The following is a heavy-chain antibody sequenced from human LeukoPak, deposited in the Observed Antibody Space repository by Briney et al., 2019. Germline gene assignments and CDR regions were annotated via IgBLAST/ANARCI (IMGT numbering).Heavy chain of an antibody. Sequence: PSETLSLTCAVYGGSFSGYYWSWIRQPPGKGLEWIGEINHSGGTNYNPSLKSRVTISVDTSKNQFSLKLSSVTAADTAVYYCAQRRWLQLRRGYFDYWGQGTLVTVSS. CDR3: AQRRWLQLRRGYFDY. CDR2: INHSGGT. V-gene: IGHV4-34*01. CDR1: GGSFSGYY. J-gene: IGHJ4*02. D-gene: IGHD5-24*01.